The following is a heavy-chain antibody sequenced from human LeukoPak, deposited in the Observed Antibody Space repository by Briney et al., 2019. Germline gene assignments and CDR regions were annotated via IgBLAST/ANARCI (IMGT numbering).Heavy chain of an antibody. J-gene: IGHJ4*02. V-gene: IGHV1-69*13. Sequence: SVKVSCKASGGTFSSYAISWVRQAPGQGLEWMGGIIPIFGTANYAQKFQGRVTFTADESTSTAYMELSSLRSEDTAVYYCARSKALRLDDIYYWGQGTLVTVSS. CDR3: ARSKALRLDDIYY. CDR1: GGTFSSYA. D-gene: IGHD3-9*01. CDR2: IIPIFGTA.